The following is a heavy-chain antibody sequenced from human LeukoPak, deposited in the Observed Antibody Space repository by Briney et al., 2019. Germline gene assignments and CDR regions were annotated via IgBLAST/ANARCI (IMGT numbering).Heavy chain of an antibody. CDR3: AKDRGVGIYYFDS. D-gene: IGHD1-26*01. V-gene: IGHV3-9*01. Sequence: GGSLRLSCAASGFTFSSYGMHWVRQAPGKGLEWVSGINWNGGRIGYADSVKGRFTISRDNAKSSLYLQMNSLRAEDTALYYCAKDRGVGIYYFDSWGQGTLVTVSS. J-gene: IGHJ4*02. CDR1: GFTFSSYG. CDR2: INWNGGRI.